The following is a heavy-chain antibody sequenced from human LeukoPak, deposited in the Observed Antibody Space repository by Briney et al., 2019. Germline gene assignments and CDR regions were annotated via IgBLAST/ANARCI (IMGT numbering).Heavy chain of an antibody. CDR1: GGTFSSYA. CDR2: IIPIFGTA. V-gene: IGHV1-69*13. D-gene: IGHD3-10*01. J-gene: IGHJ5*02. Sequence: GASVKVSCKASGGTFSSYAISWVRQAPGQGLEWMGGIIPIFGTANYAQKFQGRVTITADESTSTAYMELSSLRSEDTAVYYCARVVRGVLEIIWFDPWGQGTLSPSPQ. CDR3: ARVVRGVLEIIWFDP.